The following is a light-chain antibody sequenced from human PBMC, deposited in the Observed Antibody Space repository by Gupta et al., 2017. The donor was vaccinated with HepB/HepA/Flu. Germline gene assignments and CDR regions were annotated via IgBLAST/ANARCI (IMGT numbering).Light chain of an antibody. J-gene: IGLJ3*02. CDR2: SRH. CDR1: SLRSYY. V-gene: IGLV3-19*01. CDR3: SSRDNNGHYHVV. Sequence: SSELTQDPAVSVALGHTVRITCQGDSLRSYYSSLYQQKPTQAPRLVIYSRHSRHSGSPDRCAGSSSGNTASFTITGAQAEDEGVYYCSSRDNNGHYHVVFGGGTKLTVL.